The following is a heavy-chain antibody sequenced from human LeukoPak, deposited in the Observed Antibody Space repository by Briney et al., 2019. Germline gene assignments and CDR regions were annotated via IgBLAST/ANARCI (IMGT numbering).Heavy chain of an antibody. CDR1: GGSISSYY. V-gene: IGHV4-59*01. CDR2: IYYSGST. Sequence: SEPLSLTCTVSGGSISSYYWSWIRQPPGKGLEWIGYIYYSGSTNYNPSLKSRVTISVDTSKNQFSLKLSSVTAADTAVYYCARGTSAAADAFDIWGQGTMVTVSS. J-gene: IGHJ3*02. CDR3: ARGTSAAADAFDI. D-gene: IGHD6-13*01.